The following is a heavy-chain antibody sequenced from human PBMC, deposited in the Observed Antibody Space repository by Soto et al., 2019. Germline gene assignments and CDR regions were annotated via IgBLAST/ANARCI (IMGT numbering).Heavy chain of an antibody. V-gene: IGHV6-1*01. CDR3: ARDSVDTAMARVFNPRNPRMDV. Sequence: QSPTLSLTCAISGDSVSSNSAAWNWIRQSPSRGLEWLGRTYYRSKWYNDYAVSVKSRITINPDTSKNQFSLQLNSVTPEDTAVYYCARDSVDTAMARVFNPRNPRMDVWGQGTTVTVSS. J-gene: IGHJ6*02. D-gene: IGHD5-18*01. CDR1: GDSVSSNSAA. CDR2: TYYRSKWYN.